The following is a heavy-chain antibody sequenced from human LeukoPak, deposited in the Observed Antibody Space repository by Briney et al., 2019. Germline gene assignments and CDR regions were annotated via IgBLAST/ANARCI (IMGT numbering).Heavy chain of an antibody. CDR3: ARHSSRIFQPPSGPHDAFDI. CDR2: IYYSGST. J-gene: IGHJ3*02. D-gene: IGHD2-15*01. Sequence: SETLSLTCTVSGGSISSSSYYWGWIRQPPGKGLEWIGSIYYSGSTYYNPSLKSRVTISVDTSKNQFSLKLSSVTAEDTAVYYCARHSSRIFQPPSGPHDAFDIWGQGTMVTVSS. V-gene: IGHV4-39*01. CDR1: GGSISSSSYY.